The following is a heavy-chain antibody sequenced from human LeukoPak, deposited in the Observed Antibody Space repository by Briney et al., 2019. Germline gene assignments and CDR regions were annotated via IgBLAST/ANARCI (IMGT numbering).Heavy chain of an antibody. J-gene: IGHJ4*02. CDR1: GVSIRSYY. V-gene: IGHV4-4*07. Sequence: PSETLSLTCNVSGVSIRSYYWSWIRQPAGGGLEWIGRIYISGNTNYYPSFKSRVTMSLDTSKNQFALNLNSVTAADTAVYYCARTMSFSTQYFFDYWGQGTLVNGSS. CDR2: IYISGNT. CDR3: ARTMSFSTQYFFDY. D-gene: IGHD3-22*01.